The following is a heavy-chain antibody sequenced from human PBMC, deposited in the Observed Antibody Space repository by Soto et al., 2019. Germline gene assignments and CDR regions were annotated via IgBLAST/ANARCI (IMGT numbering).Heavy chain of an antibody. J-gene: IGHJ4*02. Sequence: QVQLLQSGAEVKKPGASVRISCKSSANTFINNYINWVRQAPGQGLEWLGVFNPRGGTTRYAQKVQGRVTMNGDTSTRTVFMELSNLKSEDTAVYYCARVYGLVQYDDFWSGYYDYWGQGTLVIVSS. V-gene: IGHV1-46*01. CDR3: ARVYGLVQYDDFWSGYYDY. CDR1: ANTFINNY. D-gene: IGHD3-3*01. CDR2: FNPRGGTT.